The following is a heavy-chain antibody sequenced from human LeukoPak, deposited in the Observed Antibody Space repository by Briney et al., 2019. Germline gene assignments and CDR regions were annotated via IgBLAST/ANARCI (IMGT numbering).Heavy chain of an antibody. J-gene: IGHJ4*02. CDR2: IYTSGST. CDR3: ARDGGRSSGSYNFDY. D-gene: IGHD1-26*01. V-gene: IGHV4-4*07. Sequence: SETLSLTCTVSGGSISSYYWSWIRQPAGKGLEWIGRIYTSGSTNCNPSLKSRVTMSVDTSKNQFSLKLSSVTAADTAVYYCARDGGRSSGSYNFDYWGQGTLVTVSS. CDR1: GGSISSYY.